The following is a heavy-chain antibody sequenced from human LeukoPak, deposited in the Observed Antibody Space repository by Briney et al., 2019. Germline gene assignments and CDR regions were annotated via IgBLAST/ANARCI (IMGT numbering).Heavy chain of an antibody. CDR2: ISSGSSTI. Sequence: PGGSLRLSCAASGFTFSSYSMNWVRQAPGKGLEWVLYISSGSSTIYYADSLKGRFTISRDNAKNSLDLQMNSLRAEDTAVYYCARYCSSASCYRGFDYWGQGTLVTVSS. CDR3: ARYCSSASCYRGFDY. V-gene: IGHV3-48*01. J-gene: IGHJ4*02. D-gene: IGHD2-2*02. CDR1: GFTFSSYS.